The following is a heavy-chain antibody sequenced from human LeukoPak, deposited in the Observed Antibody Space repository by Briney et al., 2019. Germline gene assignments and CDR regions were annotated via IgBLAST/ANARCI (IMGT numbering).Heavy chain of an antibody. Sequence: GAPVKVSCKASGYTFTGYYMHWVRQAPGQGLEWVGWINPNSGSTNFAQKFQGRVTMTRDTSISTAYMELSRLTSDDTAVYYCARTNTVFGVVNNDYWGQGTLVTVSS. CDR1: GYTFTGYY. CDR2: INPNSGST. D-gene: IGHD3-3*01. J-gene: IGHJ4*02. V-gene: IGHV1-2*02. CDR3: ARTNTVFGVVNNDY.